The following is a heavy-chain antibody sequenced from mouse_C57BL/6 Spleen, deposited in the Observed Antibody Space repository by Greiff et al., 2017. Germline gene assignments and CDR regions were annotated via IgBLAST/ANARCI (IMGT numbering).Heavy chain of an antibody. Sequence: VQLQQSGPELVKPGASVKMSCKASGYTFTDYNMHWVKQSHGKSLEWIGYINPNNGGTSYNQKFKGKATLTVNKSSSTAYMELRSLTSEDSAVYYCARDYGYSNYDFDYWGQGTTLTVAS. CDR1: GYTFTDYN. CDR3: ARDYGYSNYDFDY. J-gene: IGHJ2*01. V-gene: IGHV1-22*01. CDR2: INPNNGGT. D-gene: IGHD2-5*01.